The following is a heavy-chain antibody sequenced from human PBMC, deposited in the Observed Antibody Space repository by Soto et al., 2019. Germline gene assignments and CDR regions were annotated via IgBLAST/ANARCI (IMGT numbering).Heavy chain of an antibody. V-gene: IGHV4-38-2*01. CDR1: GESFMSASD. CDR3: ARVHVMVVAGSTFDY. D-gene: IGHD6-19*01. Sequence: SETKCLTYGVSGESFMSASDWAWIRQPPGKGPEWIASIYHGGTTFYNPSLKSRITISVDTSNNQFSLKLTSVTAADTAVYYCARVHVMVVAGSTFDYWGHGNLVTGSA. CDR2: IYHGGTT. J-gene: IGHJ4*01.